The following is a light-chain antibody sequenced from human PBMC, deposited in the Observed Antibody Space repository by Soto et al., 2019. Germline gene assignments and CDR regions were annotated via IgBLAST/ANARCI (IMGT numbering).Light chain of an antibody. CDR3: QQHNQWPIT. CDR2: YIS. V-gene: IGKV3D-15*01. CDR1: QSVSSN. Sequence: EIVMTQSPATLSVSPGERATLSCRASQSVSSNLAWYQQKPGQAPRLLIYYISTRATGIPARFSGSGSGTEFTLTINSLQSEDSAVYYCQQHNQWPITFGQGTKVDIK. J-gene: IGKJ1*01.